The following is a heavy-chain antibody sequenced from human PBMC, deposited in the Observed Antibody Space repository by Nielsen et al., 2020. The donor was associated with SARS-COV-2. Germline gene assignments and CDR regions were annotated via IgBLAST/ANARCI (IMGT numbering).Heavy chain of an antibody. V-gene: IGHV1-46*01. Sequence: WVRQAPGQGLEWMGIINPSGGSTSYAQKFQGRVTMTRDTSTSTVYMELSSLRSEDTAVYYCARDQGVYYYYGMDVWGQGTTVTVSS. J-gene: IGHJ6*02. CDR2: INPSGGST. CDR3: ARDQGVYYYYGMDV.